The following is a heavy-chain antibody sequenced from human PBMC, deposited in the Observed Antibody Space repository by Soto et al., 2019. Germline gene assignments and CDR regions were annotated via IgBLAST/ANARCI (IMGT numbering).Heavy chain of an antibody. CDR2: IIPIFGTA. CDR3: AVGDIVVVPAAINYYYYGMDV. Sequence: GASVKVSCKASGGTFSSYAISWVRQAPRQGLEWMGGIIPIFGTANYAQKFQGRATITADESTSTAYMELSSLRSEDTAVYYCAVGDIVVVPAAINYYYYGMDVWGQGTTVTVSS. D-gene: IGHD2-2*02. CDR1: GGTFSSYA. V-gene: IGHV1-69*13. J-gene: IGHJ6*02.